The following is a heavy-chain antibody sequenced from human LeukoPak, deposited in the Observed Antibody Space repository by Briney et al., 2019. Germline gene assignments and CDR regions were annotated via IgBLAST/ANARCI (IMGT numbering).Heavy chain of an antibody. J-gene: IGHJ4*02. CDR3: VVYVWGAHFDY. CDR2: INPNSGGT. Sequence: ASVKVSCKASGYTFTGYYMHWVRQAPGQGLEWMGWINPNSGGTNYAQKFQGRVTMTRDTSISTAYLELSRLGSDDTAVYYCVVYVWGAHFDYWGQGTLVTVSS. V-gene: IGHV1-2*02. D-gene: IGHD3-16*01. CDR1: GYTFTGYY.